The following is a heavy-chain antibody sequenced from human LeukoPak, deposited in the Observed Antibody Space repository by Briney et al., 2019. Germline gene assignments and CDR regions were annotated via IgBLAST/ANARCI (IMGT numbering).Heavy chain of an antibody. CDR2: IYYSGST. D-gene: IGHD1-1*01. V-gene: IGHV4-39*07. J-gene: IGHJ4*02. Sequence: SETLSLTCTVSGGSISSSSYYWGWIRQPPGKGLEWIGSIYYSGSTYYNPSLKSRVTISVDTSKNQFSLKLTSVTAADTAVYYCARDLTRDENDHWGQGTLVTVSS. CDR3: ARDLTRDENDH. CDR1: GGSISSSSYY.